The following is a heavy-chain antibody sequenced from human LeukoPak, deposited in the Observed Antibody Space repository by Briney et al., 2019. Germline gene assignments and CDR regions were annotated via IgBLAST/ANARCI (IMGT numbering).Heavy chain of an antibody. J-gene: IGHJ4*02. CDR2: ISSSSSYI. CDR1: GSTFSSYS. V-gene: IGHV3-21*01. CDR3: ASSYCDILTGYYRPGLFDY. D-gene: IGHD3-9*01. Sequence: SGGSLRLSCAASGSTFSSYSMNWVRQAPGKGLEWVSSISSSSSYIYYADSVKGRFTISRDNAKNSLYLQMNSLRAEDTAVYYCASSYCDILTGYYRPGLFDYWGQGTLVTVSS.